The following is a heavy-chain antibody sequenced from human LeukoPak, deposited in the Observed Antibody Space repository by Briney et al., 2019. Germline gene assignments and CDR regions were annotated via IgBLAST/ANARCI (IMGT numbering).Heavy chain of an antibody. CDR1: GFTVSSNY. D-gene: IGHD5-12*01. Sequence: PGGSLRLSCAASGFTVSSNYMSWVRQAPGKGLEWVSVIYSGGSTYYADSVKGRFTISRDNSKNTLYLQMNSLRAEDTAVYYCARAYSGRTFDYWGQGTLVTVSS. J-gene: IGHJ4*02. CDR2: IYSGGST. V-gene: IGHV3-53*01. CDR3: ARAYSGRTFDY.